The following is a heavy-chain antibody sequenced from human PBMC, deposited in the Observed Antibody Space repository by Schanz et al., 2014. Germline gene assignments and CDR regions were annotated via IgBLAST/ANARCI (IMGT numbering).Heavy chain of an antibody. Sequence: EVQLLESGGGLVQPGGSLRLSCAASGFTFSSYAMSWVRQAPGKGLEWVSTISASGGSTYYADSVKGRFTISRDRFQNTLYLRMSSLRAEDTAVYYCARANYRRKINFDYWGRGTLVTVSS. V-gene: IGHV3-23*01. CDR3: ARANYRRKINFDY. J-gene: IGHJ4*02. D-gene: IGHD3-10*01. CDR2: ISASGGST. CDR1: GFTFSSYA.